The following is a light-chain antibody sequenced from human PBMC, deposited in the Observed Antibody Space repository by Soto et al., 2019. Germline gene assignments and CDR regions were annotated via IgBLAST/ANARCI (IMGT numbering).Light chain of an antibody. Sequence: QSALTQPRSVSGSPGQSVTISCTGTSSDVGGYNFVSWYQQHPGKAPKLVIYDVSKRPSGVPDRFSGSKSGNTASLTISGLQAEDEADYYCCSYAGSYTGVFGTGTKLTVL. J-gene: IGLJ1*01. CDR1: SSDVGGYNF. V-gene: IGLV2-11*01. CDR2: DVS. CDR3: CSYAGSYTGV.